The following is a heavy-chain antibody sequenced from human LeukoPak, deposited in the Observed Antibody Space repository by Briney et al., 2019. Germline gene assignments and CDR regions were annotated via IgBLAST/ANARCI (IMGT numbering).Heavy chain of an antibody. CDR1: GGSFSGYY. D-gene: IGHD5-18*01. J-gene: IGHJ4*02. Sequence: SETLSLTCAVYGGSFSGYYWSWIRQPPGKGLEWIGEINHSGSTNYNPSLKSRVTISVDTSKNQFSLKLSSVTAADTAVYYCARDPVDTAMAPFDYWGQGTLVTVSS. CDR3: ARDPVDTAMAPFDY. CDR2: INHSGST. V-gene: IGHV4-34*01.